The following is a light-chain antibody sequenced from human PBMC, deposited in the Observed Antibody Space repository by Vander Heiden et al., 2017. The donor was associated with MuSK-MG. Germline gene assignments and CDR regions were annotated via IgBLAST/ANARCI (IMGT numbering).Light chain of an antibody. Sequence: DLQMTQSPSTLSASVGDRVTITCRASQSISSWLAWYQQKPGKAPKLLIYKASSLESGVPSRVSGGGSGTEFTLTISSLQPDDFATYYSQQYNSVSPPYTFGQGTKLEIK. J-gene: IGKJ2*01. V-gene: IGKV1-5*03. CDR1: QSISSW. CDR3: QQYNSVSPPYT. CDR2: KAS.